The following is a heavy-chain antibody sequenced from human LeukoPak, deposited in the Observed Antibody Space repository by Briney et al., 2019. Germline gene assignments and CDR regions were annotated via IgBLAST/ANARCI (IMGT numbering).Heavy chain of an antibody. CDR2: INDESSDI. J-gene: IGHJ4*02. CDR1: GFTFSLYA. V-gene: IGHV3-21*05. D-gene: IGHD2-2*01. CDR3: ARDTFQPGLIDS. Sequence: PGGSLRLPCAASGFTFSLYAMNWVRQAPGKGLEWVSYINDESSDIHYAGSVRGRFTISRDDARQTLYLQLSSLRVEDTAVYYCARDTFQPGLIDSWGQGTLVTVSS.